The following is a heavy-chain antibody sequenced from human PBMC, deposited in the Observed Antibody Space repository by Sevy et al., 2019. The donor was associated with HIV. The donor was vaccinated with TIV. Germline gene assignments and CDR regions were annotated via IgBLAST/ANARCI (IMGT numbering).Heavy chain of an antibody. CDR3: ARIRAGYGHGYYFDY. CDR1: GGSISRYY. D-gene: IGHD5-18*01. J-gene: IGHJ4*02. Sequence: SETLSLTCTVSGGSISRYYWSWIRQPPGKGLEWIGYIYYSGSTNYNTSLKSRVTISVDTSKNQFSLKLSSVTAADTAVYYCARIRAGYGHGYYFDYWGQGTLVTVSS. V-gene: IGHV4-59*12. CDR2: IYYSGST.